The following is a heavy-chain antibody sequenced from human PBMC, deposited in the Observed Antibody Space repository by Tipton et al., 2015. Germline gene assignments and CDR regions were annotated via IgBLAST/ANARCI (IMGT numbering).Heavy chain of an antibody. V-gene: IGHV4-39*01. CDR1: GGSISSSSSY. CDR2: ILDSGTT. J-gene: IGHJ5*02. D-gene: IGHD2-15*01. Sequence: SLRLSCNVSGGSISSSSSYWGWVRQPPGKGLEWIGNILDSGTTYYSPSLKSRVTISVDTSKNHFSLKLTSVTAADTALYYCMRHIVVGSNNYFDPWGQGLLVTVSS. CDR3: MRHIVVGSNNYFDP.